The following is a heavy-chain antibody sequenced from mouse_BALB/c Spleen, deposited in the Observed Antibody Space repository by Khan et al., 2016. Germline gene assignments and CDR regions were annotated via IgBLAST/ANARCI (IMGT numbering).Heavy chain of an antibody. CDR2: ISYSGST. Sequence: EVQLVESGPGLVKPSQSLSLTCTVTGYSITSDYAWNWIRQFPGNKLEWMGYISYSGSTSYTPSLKSRISITRDTSKNQFFLQLNTVTTENTATYYFARCYYGSSYWYFDDWGAGTTVTVSS. CDR1: GYSITSDYA. CDR3: ARCYYGSSYWYFDD. J-gene: IGHJ1*01. V-gene: IGHV3-2*02. D-gene: IGHD1-1*01.